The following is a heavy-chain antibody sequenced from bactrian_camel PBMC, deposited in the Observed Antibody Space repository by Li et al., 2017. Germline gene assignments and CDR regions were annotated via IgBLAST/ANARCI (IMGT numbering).Heavy chain of an antibody. CDR2: INKEGDHT. J-gene: IGHJ4*01. Sequence: VQLVESGGGLVQPGGSLRLSCAPSGFSVRNNAMSWVRHTPGKGLEWVSRINKEGDHTYYADSVKGRFTISRDNAKNTVYLQMNSLKPEDTATYYCAAGPAPFMVERGTVTYYKEKYWGEGTQVTVS. V-gene: IGHV3S35*01. CDR3: AAGPAPFMVERGTVTYYKEKY. D-gene: IGHD1*01. CDR1: GFSVRNNA.